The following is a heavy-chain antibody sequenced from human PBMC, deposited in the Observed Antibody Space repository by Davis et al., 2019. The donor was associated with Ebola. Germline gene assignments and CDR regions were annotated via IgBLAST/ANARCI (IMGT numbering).Heavy chain of an antibody. J-gene: IGHJ4*02. CDR2: IYYSGTT. V-gene: IGHV4-30-4*01. D-gene: IGHD3-22*01. CDR1: GVSISSGAYC. CDR3: ASLRQTYDSSGYSQPFDY. Sequence: MPSETLSLTCSVSGVSISSGAYCWSWIRQHPGKGLEYIGYIYYSGTTYYNPSLKSRIIVSVDPSKNQFSLKLNSVTAADTAIYYCASLRQTYDSSGYSQPFDYWGQGSLVTVSS.